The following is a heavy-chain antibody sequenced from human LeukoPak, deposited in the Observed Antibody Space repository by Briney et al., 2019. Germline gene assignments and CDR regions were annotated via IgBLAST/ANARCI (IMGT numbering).Heavy chain of an antibody. V-gene: IGHV4-4*07. CDR2: ITSSRTT. CDR1: GGSISSYY. D-gene: IGHD3-10*01. Sequence: KPSETLSLTCTVSGGSISSYYWNWIRQPAGKGLEWIGRITSSRTTNYNPSLKSRLTMSVDMSKNQFSLRLSSVTAADTAVYYCARDSGSGNYEGWGQGTLVTVSS. CDR3: ARDSGSGNYEG. J-gene: IGHJ4*02.